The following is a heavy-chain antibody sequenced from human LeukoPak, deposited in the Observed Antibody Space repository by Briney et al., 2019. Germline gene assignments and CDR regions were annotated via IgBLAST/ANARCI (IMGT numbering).Heavy chain of an antibody. CDR1: GGSISSYY. D-gene: IGHD6-13*01. Sequence: PSETLSLTCTVSGGSISSYYWSWIRQPPGKGLEWIGYIYYSGSTNYNPSLKSRVTISVDTSKNQFSLKLSSVTAADTAVYYCARGPASSWDYYYGMDVWGQGTTVTVSS. CDR3: ARGPASSWDYYYGMDV. V-gene: IGHV4-59*01. J-gene: IGHJ6*02. CDR2: IYYSGST.